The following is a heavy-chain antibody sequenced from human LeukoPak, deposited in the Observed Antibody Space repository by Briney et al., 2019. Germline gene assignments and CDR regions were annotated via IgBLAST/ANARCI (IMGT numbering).Heavy chain of an antibody. J-gene: IGHJ4*02. D-gene: IGHD3-10*01. CDR3: ARGLFDFDY. V-gene: IGHV3-23*01. CDR2: ITGSGGST. Sequence: PGGSLRLSCAPSGFTFDNFAMTWVRQAPGKGLEWVSEITGSGGSTYYADSVKGRFTISRDNSKNTLYLQMNSLRAEDTAIYYCARGLFDFDYWGRGTLATVSS. CDR1: GFTFDNFA.